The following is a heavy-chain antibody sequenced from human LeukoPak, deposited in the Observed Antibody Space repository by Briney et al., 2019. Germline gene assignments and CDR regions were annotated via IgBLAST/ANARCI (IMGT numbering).Heavy chain of an antibody. V-gene: IGHV4-61*02. CDR1: GGSISSGSYY. J-gene: IGHJ4*02. CDR2: IYTSGST. D-gene: IGHD3-22*01. CDR3: ARESYYDSSGYYRRDFDY. Sequence: SQTLSLTCTVSGGSISSGSYYWSWIRQPAGKGLEWIGRIYTSGSTNYNPSLRSRVTISVDTSKNQFSLKLSSVTAADTAVYYCARESYYDSSGYYRRDFDYWGQGTLVTVSS.